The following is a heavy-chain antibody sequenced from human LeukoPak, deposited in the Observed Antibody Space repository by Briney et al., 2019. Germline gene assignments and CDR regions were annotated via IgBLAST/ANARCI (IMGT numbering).Heavy chain of an antibody. D-gene: IGHD1-1*01. V-gene: IGHV6-1*01. Sequence: SQTLSLTCAISRDSVSSNSAACNSIRHSPSKGLQCLGSTYYRSKWYNDYAVSVKSRITINPDTSKNQFSLQLNSVTPEDTAVYYCARALNWNFDYWGQGTLVTVSS. CDR3: ARALNWNFDY. CDR1: RDSVSSNSAA. CDR2: TYYRSKWYN. J-gene: IGHJ4*02.